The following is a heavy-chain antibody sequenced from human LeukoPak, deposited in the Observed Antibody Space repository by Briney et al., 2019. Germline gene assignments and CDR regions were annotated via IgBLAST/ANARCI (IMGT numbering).Heavy chain of an antibody. CDR3: VKDTIFTVDSFDY. J-gene: IGHJ4*02. V-gene: IGHV3-53*01. CDR2: IYSGGST. CDR1: GFTVSSNY. Sequence: GGSLRLSCAASGFTVSSNYMSWVRQAPGKGLEWVSVIYSGGSTYYADSVKGRFTISRDNSKNTLYLEMSSLRAEDTAVYYCVKDTIFTVDSFDYWDQGTLVTVSS. D-gene: IGHD3-3*01.